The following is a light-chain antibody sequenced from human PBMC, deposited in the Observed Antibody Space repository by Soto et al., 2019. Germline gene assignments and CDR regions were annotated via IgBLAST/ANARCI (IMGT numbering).Light chain of an antibody. CDR2: SNN. V-gene: IGLV1-44*01. CDR3: AAWDDNLNGVV. CDR1: SSNIGSNP. J-gene: IGLJ2*01. Sequence: QSVLTQPPSASGTPGQRVTISCSGSSSNIGSNPVDWYQQLPGTAPKVLIYSNNQRPAGVPARFSGSKAGTSASLAISGLQSEDETDYYCAAWDDNLNGVVFGGGTKVTVL.